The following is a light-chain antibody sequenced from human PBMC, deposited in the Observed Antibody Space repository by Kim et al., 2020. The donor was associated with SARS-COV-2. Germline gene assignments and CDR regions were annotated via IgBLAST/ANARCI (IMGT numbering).Light chain of an antibody. CDR1: QSISSW. J-gene: IGKJ4*01. V-gene: IGKV1-5*03. CDR2: KAS. Sequence: AYVGERVTITCRASQSISSWLAWYQQKPGRAPKLLIYKASSLESGVPSRFSGSGSGTEFTLTISSLQPDDFATYYCQQYNSYPLTFGGGTKVDIK. CDR3: QQYNSYPLT.